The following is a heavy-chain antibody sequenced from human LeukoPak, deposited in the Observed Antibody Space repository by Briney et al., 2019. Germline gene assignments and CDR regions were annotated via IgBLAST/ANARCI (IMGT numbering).Heavy chain of an antibody. Sequence: PGGSLRLSCAASGFTFSSYAMHWVRQAPGKGLEWVAVISYDGSNKYYADSAKGRFTISRDNAKNSLYLQMNSLRAEDTAVYYCAKIWDYYDSSGYFPGYYFDYWGQGTLVTVSS. CDR2: ISYDGSNK. CDR1: GFTFSSYA. V-gene: IGHV3-30*04. CDR3: AKIWDYYDSSGYFPGYYFDY. J-gene: IGHJ4*02. D-gene: IGHD3-22*01.